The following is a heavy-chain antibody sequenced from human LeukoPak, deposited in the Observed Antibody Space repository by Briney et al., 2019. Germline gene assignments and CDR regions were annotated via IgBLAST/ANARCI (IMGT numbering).Heavy chain of an antibody. Sequence: ASVKVSCETSGYTFTDYYIHWVRQAPGQGLEWMGWIIPNSGGTKYARQFQGRVTLTRDTSITTAYMEMNSLRAEDTAVYYCASGDYGDYAIYWGQGTLVTVSS. J-gene: IGHJ4*02. D-gene: IGHD4-17*01. V-gene: IGHV1-2*02. CDR3: ASGDYGDYAIY. CDR2: IIPNSGGT. CDR1: GYTFTDYY.